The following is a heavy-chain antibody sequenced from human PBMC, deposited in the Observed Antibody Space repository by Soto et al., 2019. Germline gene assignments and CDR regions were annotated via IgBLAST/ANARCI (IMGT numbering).Heavy chain of an antibody. D-gene: IGHD6-13*01. Sequence: GGSLRLSCAASGFTFSSYAIHWVRQAPGKGLEWVAVISYDGSNKYYADSVKGRSTISRDNSKNTLYLQMNSLRAEDTAVYYCARDRGGSFSTLYYFDYWGQGTLVTVSS. J-gene: IGHJ4*02. CDR3: ARDRGGSFSTLYYFDY. CDR2: ISYDGSNK. CDR1: GFTFSSYA. V-gene: IGHV3-30-3*01.